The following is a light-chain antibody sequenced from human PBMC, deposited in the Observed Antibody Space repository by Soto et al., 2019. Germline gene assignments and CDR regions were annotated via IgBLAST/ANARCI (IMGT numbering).Light chain of an antibody. Sequence: DIGMTQSPDSLAVSLGEMAAINFKSSDSRLYNSNNKNYLAWYQQKPGQPPKVXXFWASTRESGVPDRFSGSGSGTDFTLTISSLQAEDVAVYYCQQYYGTSPLTFGGGTKVDIK. V-gene: IGKV4-1*01. CDR3: QQYYGTSPLT. CDR2: WAS. J-gene: IGKJ4*01. CDR1: DSRLYNSNNKNY.